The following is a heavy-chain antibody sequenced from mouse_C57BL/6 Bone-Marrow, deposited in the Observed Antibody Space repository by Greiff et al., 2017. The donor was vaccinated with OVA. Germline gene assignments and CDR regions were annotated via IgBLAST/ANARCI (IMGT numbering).Heavy chain of an antibody. CDR3: ASYYSNYLYYFDY. CDR1: GYTFTDYY. CDR2: INPYNGGT. D-gene: IGHD2-5*01. J-gene: IGHJ2*01. V-gene: IGHV1-19*01. Sequence: VQLKESGPVLVKPGASVKMSCKASGYTFTDYYMNWVKQSHGKSLEWIGVINPYNGGTSYNQKFKGKATLTVEQSSSTAYMELNSLTSEDSAVYYCASYYSNYLYYFDYCGQDTTLTVSS.